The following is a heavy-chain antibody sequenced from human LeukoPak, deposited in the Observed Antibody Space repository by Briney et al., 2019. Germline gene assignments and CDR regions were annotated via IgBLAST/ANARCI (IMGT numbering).Heavy chain of an antibody. CDR1: GFTFISYS. J-gene: IGHJ4*02. Sequence: PGGSLRLSCAASGFTFISYSMNWVRQAPGKGLEWVSSISSSSSYIYYADSVKGRSTISRDNAKNSLYLQMNSLRAEDTAVYYCARRGVYGSGAYYFDYWGQGTLVTVSS. CDR2: ISSSSSYI. D-gene: IGHD3-10*01. CDR3: ARRGVYGSGAYYFDY. V-gene: IGHV3-21*01.